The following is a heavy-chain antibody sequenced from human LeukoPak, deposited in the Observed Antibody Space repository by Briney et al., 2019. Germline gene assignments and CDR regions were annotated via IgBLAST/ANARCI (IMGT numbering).Heavy chain of an antibody. CDR3: ARHRSTVTLSHDAFDI. Sequence: GESLKISCNSSGYIYTSYWIGWVRQMPGKGLEWMGIIYPGDSDTRYSPSFQGQVTISADKSISTAYLQWSSLKASDTAMYYCARHRSTVTLSHDAFDIWGQGTMVTVSS. CDR2: IYPGDSDT. V-gene: IGHV5-51*01. D-gene: IGHD4-17*01. J-gene: IGHJ3*02. CDR1: GYIYTSYW.